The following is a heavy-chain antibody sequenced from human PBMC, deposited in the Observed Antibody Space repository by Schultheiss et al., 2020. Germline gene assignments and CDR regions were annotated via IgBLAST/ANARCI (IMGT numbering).Heavy chain of an antibody. CDR1: GSTFTSYD. V-gene: IGHV1-2*02. Sequence: ASVKVSCKAYGSTFTSYDINWVRQVTGQGPEWMGWMNSNSGGTNYAQKFQGRVTMTRDTSISTAYMELSRLRSDDTAVYYCARIDIDCSSTSCPEDYWGQGTLVTVSS. CDR2: MNSNSGGT. CDR3: ARIDIDCSSTSCPEDY. J-gene: IGHJ4*02. D-gene: IGHD2-2*01.